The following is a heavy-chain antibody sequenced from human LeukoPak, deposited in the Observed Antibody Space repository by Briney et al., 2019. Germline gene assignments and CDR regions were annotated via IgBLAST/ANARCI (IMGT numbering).Heavy chain of an antibody. V-gene: IGHV4-4*07. J-gene: IGHJ4*02. CDR3: ARVTHYDYVWGSYRRNYFDY. CDR1: GGSISSYY. Sequence: SETLSLTCTVSGGSISSYYWSWIRQPAGKGLEWIGRIYTSGSTNYNPSLKSRVTMSVDTSKNQFSLKLSSVTAADTAVYYCARVTHYDYVWGSYRRNYFDYWGQGTLVTVSS. D-gene: IGHD3-16*02. CDR2: IYTSGST.